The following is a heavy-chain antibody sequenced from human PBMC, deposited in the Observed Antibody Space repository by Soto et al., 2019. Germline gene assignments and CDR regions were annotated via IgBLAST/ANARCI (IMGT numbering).Heavy chain of an antibody. J-gene: IGHJ4*02. CDR3: ARIASGYSYGLLDY. CDR2: ISWNSGNI. D-gene: IGHD5-18*01. Sequence: PVGSLRISCAASGFTFDDYAMHWVRQAPGKGLEWVSGISWNSGNIGYADSVKGRFTISRDNAKNSLYLQMNSLRGEDTALYYCARIASGYSYGLLDYWGQGTLVTVSS. CDR1: GFTFDDYA. V-gene: IGHV3-9*01.